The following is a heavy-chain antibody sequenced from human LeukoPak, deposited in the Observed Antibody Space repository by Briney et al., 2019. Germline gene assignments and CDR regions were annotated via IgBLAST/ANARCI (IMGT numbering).Heavy chain of an antibody. J-gene: IGHJ3*02. Sequence: KSSETLSLTCTVSGYSVSSGYYWGWIRQPPGKGLEWIGSMYHSGDTYYNPSLKSRVTISVDTSKNQLSLKLSSVTAADTAVYYCARGKYCGGDCYSKPYDAFDIWGQGTMVTVSS. D-gene: IGHD2-21*02. CDR1: GYSVSSGYY. CDR2: MYHSGDT. CDR3: ARGKYCGGDCYSKPYDAFDI. V-gene: IGHV4-38-2*02.